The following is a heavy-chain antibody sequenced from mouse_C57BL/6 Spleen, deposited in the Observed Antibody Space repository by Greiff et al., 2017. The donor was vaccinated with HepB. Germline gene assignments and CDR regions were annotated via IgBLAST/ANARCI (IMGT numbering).Heavy chain of an antibody. CDR3: ARLGTYGSSSFDY. D-gene: IGHD1-1*01. V-gene: IGHV1-82*01. CDR1: GYAFSSSW. Sequence: VKLQESGPELVKPGASVKISCKASGYAFSSSWMNWVKQRPGKGLEWIGRIYPGDGDTNYNGKFKGKATLTADKSSSTAYMQLSSLTSEDSAVYFCARLGTYGSSSFDYWGQGTTLTVSS. J-gene: IGHJ2*01. CDR2: IYPGDGDT.